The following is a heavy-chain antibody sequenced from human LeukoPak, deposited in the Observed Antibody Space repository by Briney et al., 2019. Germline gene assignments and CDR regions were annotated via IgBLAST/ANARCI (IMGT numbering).Heavy chain of an antibody. J-gene: IGHJ5*02. V-gene: IGHV4-34*01. CDR1: GGSFSGYY. CDR3: ARWTGRGRFDP. Sequence: SETLPLTCAVYGGSFSGYYWSWIRQPPGKGLEWIGEINHSGSTNYNPSLKSRVTISVDTSKNQFSLKLSSVTAADTAVYYCARWTGRGRFDPWGQGTLVTVSS. CDR2: INHSGST. D-gene: IGHD3/OR15-3a*01.